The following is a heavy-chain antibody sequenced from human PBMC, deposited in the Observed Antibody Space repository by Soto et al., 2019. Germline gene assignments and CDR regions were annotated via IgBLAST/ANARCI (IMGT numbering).Heavy chain of an antibody. J-gene: IGHJ5*02. V-gene: IGHV1-58*01. CDR2: IVVGSGNT. Sequence: SVKVSCKASGFTFTSSAVQWVRQARGQRLEWIGWIVVGSGNTNYAQKFQERVTITRDMSTSTAYMELSSLRSEDTAVYYCAARGGGGNWFDPWGQGTLVTVSS. D-gene: IGHD3-10*01. CDR3: AARGGGGNWFDP. CDR1: GFTFTSSA.